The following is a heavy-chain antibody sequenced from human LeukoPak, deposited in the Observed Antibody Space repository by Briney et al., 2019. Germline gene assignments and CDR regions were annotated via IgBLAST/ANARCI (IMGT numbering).Heavy chain of an antibody. CDR3: AREET. V-gene: IGHV3-7*01. Sequence: GGSLRLSCAASGFTFRSFRMSWVRQAPGKGLEWVASVREDGSDKYYVDSVKGRFTISRDNAKNSLFLQMNSLRAEDTAVYYCAREETWGQGTLVTVSS. CDR1: GFTFRSFR. D-gene: IGHD5-24*01. CDR2: VREDGSDK. J-gene: IGHJ5*02.